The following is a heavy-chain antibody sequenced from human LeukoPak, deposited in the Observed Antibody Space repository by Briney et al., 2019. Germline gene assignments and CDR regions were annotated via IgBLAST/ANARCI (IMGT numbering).Heavy chain of an antibody. CDR3: AREPFFAVDSLYYFDY. J-gene: IGHJ4*02. CDR2: IIPTFGTA. Sequence: GASVTVSCKASGGTFSSYAISWVRQAPGQGLEWMGGIIPTFGTANYAQKFQGRVTITTDESTSTAYMELSSLRSEDTAVYYCAREPFFAVDSLYYFDYWGQGTLVTVSS. V-gene: IGHV1-69*05. CDR1: GGTFSSYA. D-gene: IGHD3-3*02.